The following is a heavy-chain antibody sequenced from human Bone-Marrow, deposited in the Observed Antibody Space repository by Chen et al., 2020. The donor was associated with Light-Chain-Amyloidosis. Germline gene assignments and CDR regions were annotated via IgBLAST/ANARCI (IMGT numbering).Heavy chain of an antibody. CDR1: GFSRSFSDYY. CDR3: AREGRVVTDRRADV. CDR2: ISHSESHS. J-gene: IGHJ3*01. V-gene: IGHV3-11*01. D-gene: IGHD2-15*01. Sequence: EHVVESGGGLVKPGGSLRLSCATSGFSRSFSDYYMSWIRQAPGKGLGWVSSISHSESHSDSAESVKGRFTISMDNAKNVLFLQMSSLRAEDTAIYYCAREGRVVTDRRADVWSQGTKVTVSS.